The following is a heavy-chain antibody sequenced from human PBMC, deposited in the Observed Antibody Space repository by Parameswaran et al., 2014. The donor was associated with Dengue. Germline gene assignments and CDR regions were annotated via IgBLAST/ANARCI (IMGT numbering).Heavy chain of an antibody. CDR1: GYSFTSYW. J-gene: IGHJ6*01. CDR3: ARPLIYYYYGMDV. Sequence: AGGSLRLSCKGSGYSFTSYWISWVRQMPGKGLEWMGRIDPSDSYTNYSPSFQGHVTISADKSISTAYLQWSSLKASDTAMYYCARPLIYYYYGMDVWGPRDHGHRLL. D-gene: IGHD2-8*01. CDR2: IDPSDSYT. V-gene: IGHV5-10-1*01.